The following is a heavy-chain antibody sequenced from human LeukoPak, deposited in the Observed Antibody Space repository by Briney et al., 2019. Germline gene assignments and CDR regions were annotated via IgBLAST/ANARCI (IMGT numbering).Heavy chain of an antibody. J-gene: IGHJ5*02. V-gene: IGHV3-74*01. D-gene: IGHD6-19*01. CDR3: ARGPRYSSGWYVWFDP. CDR2: INSDGSTT. CDR1: EFSVGSNY. Sequence: GGSLRLSCAASEFSVGSNYMTWGRHAPGRGLVWVSRINSDGSTTSYADSVKGRFTISRDNAKNSLYLQMNSLRAEDTAVYYCARGPRYSSGWYVWFDPWGQGTLVTVSS.